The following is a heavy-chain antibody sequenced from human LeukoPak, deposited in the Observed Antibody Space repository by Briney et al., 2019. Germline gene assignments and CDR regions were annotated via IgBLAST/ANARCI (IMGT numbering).Heavy chain of an antibody. J-gene: IGHJ4*02. Sequence: ASVKVSCKASGYTFTSYAMHWVRQAPGQRLEWMGWINAGNGNTKYSQKFQGRVTITRDTSASTAYMELSSLRSEDTAVYYCARGLRYFDGYFDYWGQGTLVTVSS. CDR1: GYTFTSYA. D-gene: IGHD3-9*01. CDR3: ARGLRYFDGYFDY. V-gene: IGHV1-3*01. CDR2: INAGNGNT.